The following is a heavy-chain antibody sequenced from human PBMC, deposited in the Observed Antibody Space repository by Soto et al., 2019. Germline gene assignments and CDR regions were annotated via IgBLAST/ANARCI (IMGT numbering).Heavy chain of an antibody. V-gene: IGHV1-58*01. J-gene: IGHJ6*03. Sequence: GASGKVSSKASGFTFTDSALQWVRQARGLRIEWIGWIVVGSGNTNYAQKFQERLTITRDMSTRTAYMELSSLRSEDTAIYYYAAMTGYYKSYYYQDFRARRSTVTGS. CDR1: GFTFTDSA. CDR2: IVVGSGNT. D-gene: IGHD3-9*01. CDR3: AAMTGYYKSYYYQDF.